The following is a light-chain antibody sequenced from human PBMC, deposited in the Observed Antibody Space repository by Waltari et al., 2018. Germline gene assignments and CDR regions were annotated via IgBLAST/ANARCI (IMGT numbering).Light chain of an antibody. Sequence: SYELTQSPSVSLSPGQTARTPLSGDALPNKHAYWYQKNPGQAPVLIIFKDRERPSGIPERFSGSTSGTTVTLTITGVQAEDEADYYCLSPETRGSWVFGGGTKLTVL. CDR1: ALPNKH. V-gene: IGLV3-25*03. CDR3: LSPETRGSWV. CDR2: KDR. J-gene: IGLJ2*01.